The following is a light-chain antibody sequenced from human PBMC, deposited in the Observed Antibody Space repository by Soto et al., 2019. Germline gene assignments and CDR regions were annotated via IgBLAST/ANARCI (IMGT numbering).Light chain of an antibody. CDR1: SSDVGGYNY. CDR3: SSYADSNSYV. J-gene: IGLJ1*01. Sequence: QSVLTQPPSASGSPGQSVTISCTGTSSDVGGYNYVYWYQQHPGKAPKLMIYEVTKRPSGVPVRFSGSKSGNTASLTVSGLQAEDEADYYCSSYADSNSYVFGTGTKLTVL. V-gene: IGLV2-8*01. CDR2: EVT.